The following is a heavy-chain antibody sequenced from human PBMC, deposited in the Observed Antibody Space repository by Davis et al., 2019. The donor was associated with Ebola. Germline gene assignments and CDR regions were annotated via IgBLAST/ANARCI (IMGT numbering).Heavy chain of an antibody. V-gene: IGHV4-38-2*02. CDR1: SYSISSGYY. CDR3: ARVLVRGYISYFDS. J-gene: IGHJ4*02. Sequence: MPSETLSLTCSVSSYSISSGYYWGWIRQPPGKGLEWIGSPYHTGTTYSNPSLKSRVTISLDTSKNQLSLKLSSVTAADTAIYYCARVLVRGYISYFDSWGQGTLVTVSS. CDR2: PYHTGTT. D-gene: IGHD6-25*01.